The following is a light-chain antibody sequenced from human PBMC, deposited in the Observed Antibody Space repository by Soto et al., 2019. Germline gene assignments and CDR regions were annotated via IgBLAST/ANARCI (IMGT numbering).Light chain of an antibody. Sequence: SYELTQPPSVSVSPGQTASITYSGDKLGDKYACWYQQKPGQSPVLVIYQDSKRPSGIPERFSGSNSGNTATLTISGTQAMDEADYYCQAWDSSIVVFGGGTKVTVL. CDR2: QDS. CDR3: QAWDSSIVV. CDR1: KLGDKY. V-gene: IGLV3-1*01. J-gene: IGLJ2*01.